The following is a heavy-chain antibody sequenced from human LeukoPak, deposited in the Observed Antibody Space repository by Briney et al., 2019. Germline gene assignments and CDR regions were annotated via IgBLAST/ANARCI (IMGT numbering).Heavy chain of an antibody. CDR1: GGTFSSYA. D-gene: IGHD3-22*01. CDR2: IIPILGIA. V-gene: IGHV1-69*10. J-gene: IGHJ6*02. Sequence: SVKVSCKASGGTFSSYAISWVRQAPGQGLGWMGGIIPILGIANYAQKFQGRVTITADKSTSTAYMELSSLRSEDTAVYYCARVGNSSGYYPTYYYYGMDVWGQGTTVTVSS. CDR3: ARVGNSSGYYPTYYYYGMDV.